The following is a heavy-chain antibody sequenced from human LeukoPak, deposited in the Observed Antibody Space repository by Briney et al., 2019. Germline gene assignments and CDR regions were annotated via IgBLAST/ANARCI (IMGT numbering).Heavy chain of an antibody. CDR1: GFNFNSYV. CDR3: AKDLVSGDWYWRGFDS. D-gene: IGHD6-19*01. J-gene: IGHJ4*02. V-gene: IGHV3-23*01. Sequence: GGSLRLSCAASGFNFNSYVMSWVRQAPGRGLEWVSSIGGSGARTYYADSVRGRFTISRDNSKNTVYLQLNSLRGEDTAVYYCAKDLVSGDWYWRGFDSWGQGSLVTVSS. CDR2: IGGSGART.